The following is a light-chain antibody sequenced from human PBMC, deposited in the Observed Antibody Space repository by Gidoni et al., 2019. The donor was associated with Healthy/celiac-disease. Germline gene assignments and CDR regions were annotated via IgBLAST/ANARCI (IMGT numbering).Light chain of an antibody. CDR2: AAS. Sequence: DIQLTQSPSFLSASVGDRVTITCQASQGISSYLAWYQQKPGKAPKLLIYAASTLQSGVPSRFSGSGSGTEFTLTISSLQPEDFATYYCQQLNPDTFGGGTKVEIK. V-gene: IGKV1-9*01. CDR3: QQLNPDT. J-gene: IGKJ4*01. CDR1: QGISSY.